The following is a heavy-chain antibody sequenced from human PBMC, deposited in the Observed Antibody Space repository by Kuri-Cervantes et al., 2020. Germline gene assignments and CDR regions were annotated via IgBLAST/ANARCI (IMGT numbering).Heavy chain of an antibody. Sequence: GEPLKISCAASGFTFSSYGMHWVRQAPGKGLEWVAVIWYDGSNKYYADSVKGRFAISRDNSKNTLYLQMNSLRAEDTAVYYCARESSSPGKYYYYYGMDVWGQGTTVTVSS. D-gene: IGHD6-13*01. CDR1: GFTFSSYG. V-gene: IGHV3-33*01. CDR2: IWYDGSNK. J-gene: IGHJ6*02. CDR3: ARESSSPGKYYYYYGMDV.